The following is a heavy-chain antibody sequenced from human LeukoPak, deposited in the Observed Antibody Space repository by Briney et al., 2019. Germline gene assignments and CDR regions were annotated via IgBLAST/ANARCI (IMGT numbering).Heavy chain of an antibody. J-gene: IGHJ3*02. D-gene: IGHD3-9*01. CDR1: GFTFSSYS. V-gene: IGHV3-21*04. CDR2: ISSSSSYI. CDR3: ARVGVYYDILTGYRLDAFDI. Sequence: GGSLRLSCAASGFTFSSYSMNWVRQAPGKGLEWVSSISSSSSYIYYADSVKGRFTISRDNAKNSLYLQMNSLRAEDTAVYYCARVGVYYDILTGYRLDAFDIWGQGTMVTVSS.